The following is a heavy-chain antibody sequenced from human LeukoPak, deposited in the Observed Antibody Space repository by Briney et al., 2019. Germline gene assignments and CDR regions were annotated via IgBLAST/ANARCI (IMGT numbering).Heavy chain of an antibody. D-gene: IGHD2-15*01. CDR1: GFTFSSYW. CDR2: IKQDGSEK. Sequence: GGSLRLSCAASGFTFSSYWMTWVRQAPGEGLEWVANIKQDGSEKYYVDSVKGRFTISRDNAKNSLYLQMDSLRAEDTAVYYCARSSGYCSGGSCFPFDYWGQGTLVTVSS. J-gene: IGHJ4*02. CDR3: ARSSGYCSGGSCFPFDY. V-gene: IGHV3-7*04.